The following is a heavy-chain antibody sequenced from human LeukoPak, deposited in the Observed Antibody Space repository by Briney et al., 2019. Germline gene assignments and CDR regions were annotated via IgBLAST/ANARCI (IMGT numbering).Heavy chain of an antibody. CDR1: GFTFSDYY. V-gene: IGHV3-11*04. D-gene: IGHD3-3*01. CDR2: ISSSGSTI. J-gene: IGHJ4*02. Sequence: PGGSLRLSCAASGFTFSDYYMSWIRQAPGKGLEWVSYISSSGSTIYYADSVKGRFTISRDNAKNSLYLQMNSLRAEDTAVYYCARTIDYDFWSGWDFRYYFDYWGQGTLVTVSS. CDR3: ARTIDYDFWSGWDFRYYFDY.